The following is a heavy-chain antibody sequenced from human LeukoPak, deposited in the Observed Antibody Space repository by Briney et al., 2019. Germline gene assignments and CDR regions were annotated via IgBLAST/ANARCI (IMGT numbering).Heavy chain of an antibody. CDR1: GFTFSTYA. Sequence: GGSLRLSCAASGFTFSTYAVHWVRQAPGKGLEWVSGISWNSGSIGYADSVKGRFTISRDNAKNSLYLQMNSLRAEDTALYYCAKDSYGSGSYSNSWGQGTLVTVSS. D-gene: IGHD3-10*01. CDR3: AKDSYGSGSYSNS. V-gene: IGHV3-9*01. J-gene: IGHJ4*02. CDR2: ISWNSGSI.